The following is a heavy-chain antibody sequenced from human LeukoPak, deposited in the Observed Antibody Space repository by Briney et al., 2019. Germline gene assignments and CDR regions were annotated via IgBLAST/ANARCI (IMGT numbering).Heavy chain of an antibody. V-gene: IGHV4-31*03. CDR2: IYYSGST. CDR1: GGSISRGGYY. CDR3: ARRASDTAMVLFDY. Sequence: PSQTLSLTCTVSGGSISRGGYYWSWIRQHPGKGLEWIGYIYYSGSTYYNPSLKSRVTISVDASKNQFSLKLSSVTAADTAVYYCARRASDTAMVLFDYWGQGTLVTVSS. D-gene: IGHD5-18*01. J-gene: IGHJ4*02.